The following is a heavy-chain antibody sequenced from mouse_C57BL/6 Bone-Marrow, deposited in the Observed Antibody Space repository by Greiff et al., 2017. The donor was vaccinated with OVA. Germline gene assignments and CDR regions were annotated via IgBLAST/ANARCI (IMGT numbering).Heavy chain of an antibody. CDR1: GFTFSNYW. V-gene: IGHV6-3*01. D-gene: IGHD1-1*01. CDR3: TGLTSGEAY. CDR2: IRLKSDNYAT. Sequence: EVQVEESGGGLVQPGGSMKLSCVASGFTFSNYWMNWVRQSPEKGLEWVAQIRLKSDNYATHYAVSGKGRFTISRDDAKSSVYLLMNNLRAEYTGIYYYTGLTSGEAYWGQGTLVTVSA. J-gene: IGHJ3*01.